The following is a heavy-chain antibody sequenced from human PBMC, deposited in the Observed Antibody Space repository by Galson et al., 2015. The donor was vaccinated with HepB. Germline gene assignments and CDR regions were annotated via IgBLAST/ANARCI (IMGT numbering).Heavy chain of an antibody. D-gene: IGHD6-13*01. J-gene: IGHJ5*02. CDR1: GYTFTSYA. V-gene: IGHV1-3*01. CDR3: ARDRVRAGGSSSWYSLNWFDP. CDR2: INAGNGNT. Sequence: SVKVSCKASGYTFTSYAMHWVRQAPGQRLEWMGWINAGNGNTKYSQKFQGRVTITRDTSASTAYMELSSLRSEDTAVYYCARDRVRAGGSSSWYSLNWFDPWGQGTLVTVSS.